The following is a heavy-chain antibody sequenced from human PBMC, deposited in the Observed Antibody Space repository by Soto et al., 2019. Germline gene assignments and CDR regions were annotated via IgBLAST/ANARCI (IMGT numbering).Heavy chain of an antibody. CDR2: IYYSGST. V-gene: IGHV4-59*12. D-gene: IGHD2-2*01. CDR3: AREGTCSSTSCPTYFSFGMDV. J-gene: IGHJ6*02. CDR1: GGSISSYY. Sequence: SETLSLTCTVSGGSISSYYWSWIRQPPGKGLEWIGYIYYSGSTNYNPSLKSRVTISVDTSKNQFSLKLSSVTAADTAVYYCAREGTCSSTSCPTYFSFGMDVWGQGTTVTVSS.